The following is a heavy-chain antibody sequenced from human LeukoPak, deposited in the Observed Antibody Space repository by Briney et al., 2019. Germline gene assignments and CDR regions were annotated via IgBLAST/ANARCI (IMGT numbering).Heavy chain of an antibody. J-gene: IGHJ3*02. V-gene: IGHV4-38-2*02. Sequence: SETLSLTCTVSGYSISSGYYWGWTRQPPGKGLEWIGSIYHSGSTYYNPSLKSRVTISVDTSKNQFSLKLSSVTAADTAVYYCARDNNLGDFWSGYHAFDIWGQGTMVTVSS. CDR3: ARDNNLGDFWSGYHAFDI. D-gene: IGHD3-3*01. CDR2: IYHSGST. CDR1: GYSISSGYY.